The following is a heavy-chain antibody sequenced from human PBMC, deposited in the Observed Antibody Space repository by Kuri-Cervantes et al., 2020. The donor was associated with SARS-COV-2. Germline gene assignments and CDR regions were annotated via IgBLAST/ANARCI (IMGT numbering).Heavy chain of an antibody. J-gene: IGHJ4*02. D-gene: IGHD6-19*01. CDR3: ARETYLYSSGWFSNFDY. CDR1: GYTFTGYY. CDR2: INPNSGGT. V-gene: IGHV1-2*02. Sequence: GGSLRLSCKASGYTFTGYYMHWVRQAPGQGLEWMGWINPNSGGTNYAQKFQGRVTMTRDTSISTAYMELSRLRSDDTAVYYCARETYLYSSGWFSNFDYWGQGTLVTVSS.